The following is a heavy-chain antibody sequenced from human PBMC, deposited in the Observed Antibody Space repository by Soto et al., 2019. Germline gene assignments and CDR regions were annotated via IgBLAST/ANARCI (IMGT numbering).Heavy chain of an antibody. J-gene: IGHJ4*02. V-gene: IGHV3-23*01. Sequence: EVQLLESGGGLVQPGGSLRVSCAGSGFTFSNYAMGWVRQAPGKGLEWVSAISGSGGTTYYADSVKGRFTISRDNSKHTMSLRMDSLRAEDTAVYYCGKDNYDIPTGYARYFHYWGQGTLVTVSS. CDR3: GKDNYDIPTGYARYFHY. CDR2: ISGSGGTT. D-gene: IGHD3-9*01. CDR1: GFTFSNYA.